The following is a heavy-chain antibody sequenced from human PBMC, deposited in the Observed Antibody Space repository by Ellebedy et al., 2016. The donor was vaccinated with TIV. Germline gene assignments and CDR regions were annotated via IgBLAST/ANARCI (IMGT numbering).Heavy chain of an antibody. Sequence: PGGSLRLSCKGSGYSFTSYWIGLVRQMPGKGLEWMGIIYPGDSDTRYSPSFQGQVTISADKSISTAYLQWSSLKASDTAMYYCARTRTWLQNPAIHYWGQGTLVTVSS. CDR2: IYPGDSDT. V-gene: IGHV5-51*01. J-gene: IGHJ4*02. CDR3: ARTRTWLQNPAIHY. CDR1: GYSFTSYW. D-gene: IGHD5-24*01.